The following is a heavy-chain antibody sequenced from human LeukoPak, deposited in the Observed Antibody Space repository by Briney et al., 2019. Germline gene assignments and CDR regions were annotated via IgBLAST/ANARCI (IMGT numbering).Heavy chain of an antibody. CDR1: GYTITGYY. CDR3: ARGYSSSWYDWYFDL. Sequence: ASVKVSCKTSGYTITGYYIHWVRQPPGQGLEWMGRINPNSGGTNYAQKLQGRATITRDTSISTAYMELSRLRSDDTAVYYCARGYSSSWYDWYFDLWGRGTLVTVSS. J-gene: IGHJ2*01. V-gene: IGHV1-2*06. CDR2: INPNSGGT. D-gene: IGHD6-13*01.